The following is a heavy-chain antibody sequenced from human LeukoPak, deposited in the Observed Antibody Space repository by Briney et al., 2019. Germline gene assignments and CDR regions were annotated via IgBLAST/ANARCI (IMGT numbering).Heavy chain of an antibody. CDR1: GFTFNSYV. J-gene: IGHJ4*02. CDR3: ARGYGENSDYHLKY. CDR2: IEYDENRK. Sequence: PGGSLRLSCEASGFTFNSYVMHWVRQAPGKGPEWVAVIEYDENRKYYEDSVKGRFTISRDNSKNMLYLQINSLTTEDTAVYYCARGYGENSDYHLKYWGQGTLVTVSS. D-gene: IGHD4-11*01. V-gene: IGHV3-30*03.